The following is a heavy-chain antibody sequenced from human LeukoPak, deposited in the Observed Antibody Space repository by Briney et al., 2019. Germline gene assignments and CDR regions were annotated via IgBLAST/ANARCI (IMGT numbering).Heavy chain of an antibody. J-gene: IGHJ5*02. CDR1: GFTFSSYG. CDR2: IRYDGSNK. D-gene: IGHD4-23*01. CDR3: AKDNPTVVTPASWFDP. Sequence: GGSLRLSCAASGFTFSSYGMHWVRQAPGKGLEWVAFIRYDGSNKYYADSVEGRFTISRDNSKNTLYLQMNSLRAEDTAVYYCAKDNPTVVTPASWFDPWGQETLVTVSS. V-gene: IGHV3-30*02.